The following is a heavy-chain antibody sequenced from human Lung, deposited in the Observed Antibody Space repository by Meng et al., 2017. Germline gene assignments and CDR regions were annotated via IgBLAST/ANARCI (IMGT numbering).Heavy chain of an antibody. D-gene: IGHD4-11*01. CDR3: ARGPTTMAHDFDY. J-gene: IGHJ4*02. V-gene: IGHV4-34*01. CDR1: GGSFSDYY. CDR2: INHSGST. Sequence: QVQRQQWGAGLLKPSDTLSLTCVVSGGSFSDYYWSWIRQPPGKGLEWIGEINHSGSTNYNPSLESRATISVDTSQNNLSLKLSSVTAADSAVYYCARGPTTMAHDFDYWGQGTLVTVPQ.